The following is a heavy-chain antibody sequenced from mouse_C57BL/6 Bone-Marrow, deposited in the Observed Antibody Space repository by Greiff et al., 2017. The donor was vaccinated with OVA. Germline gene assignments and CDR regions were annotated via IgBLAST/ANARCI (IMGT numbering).Heavy chain of an antibody. Sequence: LQESGAELVRPGTSVKVSCKASGYAFTNYLIEWVKQRPGQGLEWIGVINPGSGGTNYNEKFKGKATLTADKSSSTAYMQLSSLTSEDSAVYFCALPPLLSRRWYFDVWGTGTTVTVSS. D-gene: IGHD1-1*01. J-gene: IGHJ1*03. CDR3: ALPPLLSRRWYFDV. V-gene: IGHV1-54*01. CDR2: INPGSGGT. CDR1: GYAFTNYL.